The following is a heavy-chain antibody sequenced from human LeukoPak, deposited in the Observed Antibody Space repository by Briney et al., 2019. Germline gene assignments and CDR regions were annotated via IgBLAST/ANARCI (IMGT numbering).Heavy chain of an antibody. CDR2: IYSGGTT. CDR3: ASGITGTNNWFDP. V-gene: IGHV3-66*02. CDR1: GFSVSSSY. J-gene: IGHJ5*02. Sequence: SGGSLRLSCAASGFSVSSSYMSWVRQAPGKGLEWVSVIYSGGTTYYADSVKGRFTISRDNSKNTLYLQMNSLRAEDTALYYCASGITGTNNWFDPWGQGTLVTVSS. D-gene: IGHD1-20*01.